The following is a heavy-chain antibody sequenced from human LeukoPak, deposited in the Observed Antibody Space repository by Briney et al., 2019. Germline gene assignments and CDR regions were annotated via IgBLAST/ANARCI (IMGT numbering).Heavy chain of an antibody. Sequence: GGSLRLSCASSGFTFRSYAMSWVRQAPGKGLEWVSGISGSGGSTYYADSVKGRFTISRDNSKDTLYLQMNSLRAEDTAVYYCAKHTAMALDAFDIWGQGTMVTVSS. V-gene: IGHV3-23*01. D-gene: IGHD5-18*01. CDR3: AKHTAMALDAFDI. CDR2: ISGSGGST. J-gene: IGHJ3*02. CDR1: GFTFRSYA.